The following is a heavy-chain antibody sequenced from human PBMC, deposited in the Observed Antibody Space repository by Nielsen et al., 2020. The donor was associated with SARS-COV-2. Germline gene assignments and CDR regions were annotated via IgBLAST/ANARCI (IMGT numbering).Heavy chain of an antibody. V-gene: IGHV1-2*04. D-gene: IGHD3-10*01. CDR3: ARLRHYGSGSYYKGNWFDP. J-gene: IGHJ5*02. CDR1: GYTFTGYY. Sequence: ASVKVSCKASGYTFTGYYMHWVRQAPGQGLEWMGWINPNSGGTNYAQKFQGWVTMTRDTSISTAYMELSRLRSDDTAVYYCARLRHYGSGSYYKGNWFDPWGQGTLVTVSS. CDR2: INPNSGGT.